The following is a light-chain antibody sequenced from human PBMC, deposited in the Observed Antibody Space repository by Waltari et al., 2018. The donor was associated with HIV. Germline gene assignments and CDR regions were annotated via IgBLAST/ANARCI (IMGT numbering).Light chain of an antibody. CDR1: QSVFYKSYNRDY. Sequence: DIVMTQSPESLVLSLGERATINCRSSQSVFYKSYNRDYLAWYQHKPGQPPKLLAYWASTRAAGVPDRFTGSGSGTNFTLTISSLQAEDVAVYYCQQYFYAPQTFGQGTKVEIK. J-gene: IGKJ1*01. CDR3: QQYFYAPQT. V-gene: IGKV4-1*01. CDR2: WAS.